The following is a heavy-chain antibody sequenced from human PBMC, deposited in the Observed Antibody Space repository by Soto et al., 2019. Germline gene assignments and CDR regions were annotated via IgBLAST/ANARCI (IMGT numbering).Heavy chain of an antibody. CDR3: VRGGGGGLFEH. V-gene: IGHV3-11*06. CDR1: GFPFSDYY. J-gene: IGHJ4*02. CDR2: ISPKSTYR. Sequence: QVHLVESGGGLVKPGGSLRLSCPTSGFPFSDYYMSWIRQAPGKGLEWLSHISPKSTYRNYADSVKGRFTISRDNTMSSLFLQMNSLGVEDTAVYYCVRGGGGGLFEHWGQGVLVTVSS. D-gene: IGHD2-21*01.